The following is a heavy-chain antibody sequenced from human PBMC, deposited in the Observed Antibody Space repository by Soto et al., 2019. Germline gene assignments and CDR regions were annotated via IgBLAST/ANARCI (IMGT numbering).Heavy chain of an antibody. Sequence: LRLSCAASGFTFIIYAMHWVRQAPGKGLEWVAVISYDGSNKYYADSVKGRFTISRDNSKNTLYLQMNSLRAEDTAVYYCARSWFSAGVVTEYNWFDPWGQVTRGTVSS. J-gene: IGHJ5*02. CDR3: ARSWFSAGVVTEYNWFDP. V-gene: IGHV3-30-3*01. CDR1: GFTFIIYA. D-gene: IGHD3-3*01. CDR2: ISYDGSNK.